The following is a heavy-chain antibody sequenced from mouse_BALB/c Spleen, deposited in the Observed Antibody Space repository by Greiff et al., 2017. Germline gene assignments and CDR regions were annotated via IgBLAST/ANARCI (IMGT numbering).Heavy chain of an antibody. Sequence: QVQLQQPGAELVKPGASVKLSCKASGYTFTSYYMYWVKQRPGQGLEWIGGINPSNGGTNFNEKFKSKATLTVDKSSSTAYMQLSSLTSEDSAVYYCTRLGNIGWDFDYWGQGTTLTVSS. J-gene: IGHJ2*01. CDR3: TRLGNIGWDFDY. D-gene: IGHD2-14*01. CDR2: INPSNGGT. V-gene: IGHV1S81*02. CDR1: GYTFTSYY.